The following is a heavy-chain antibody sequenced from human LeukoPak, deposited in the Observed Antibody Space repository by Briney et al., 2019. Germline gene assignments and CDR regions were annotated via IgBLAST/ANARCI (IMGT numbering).Heavy chain of an antibody. J-gene: IGHJ4*02. D-gene: IGHD5-18*01. V-gene: IGHV3-66*01. Sequence: GGSLRLSCAASGFTVSSTFMSWVRQAPGKGLEWVSVIYTGGTTYYADSVKGRFTISRDSSNNTLHLQMNNLRADDTAVYYCARVGGYSYGYGDYWGQGTLVTVSS. CDR2: IYTGGTT. CDR3: ARVGGYSYGYGDY. CDR1: GFTVSSTF.